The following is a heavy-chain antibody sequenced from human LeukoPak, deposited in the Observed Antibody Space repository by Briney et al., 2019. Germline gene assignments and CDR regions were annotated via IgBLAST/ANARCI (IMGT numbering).Heavy chain of an antibody. CDR1: GGSFSGYY. J-gene: IGHJ5*02. V-gene: IGHV4-34*01. CDR3: AREGVVIPGFDP. D-gene: IGHD3-3*01. CDR2: INHSGST. Sequence: SSETLSLTCAVYGGSFSGYYWSWIRQPPGKGLEWIGEINHSGSTNYNPSLKSRVTISVDTSKNQFSLKLSSVTAADTAVYYCAREGVVIPGFDPWGPGTLVTVSS.